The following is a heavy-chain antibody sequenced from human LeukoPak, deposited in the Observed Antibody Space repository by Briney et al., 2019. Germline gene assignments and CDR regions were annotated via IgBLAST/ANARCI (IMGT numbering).Heavy chain of an antibody. V-gene: IGHV4-38-2*02. J-gene: IGHJ3*02. CDR2: IYHSGST. CDR1: GYSISSGYY. CDR3: ARSEYSYGADAFDI. D-gene: IGHD5-18*01. Sequence: SETLSLTCTVSGYSISSGYYWGWIRPPPGKGLEWIGSIYHSGSTYYNPSLKSRVTISGDTSKNHFSLKLSSVTAADPAVYYCARSEYSYGADAFDIWGQGTMVTVSS.